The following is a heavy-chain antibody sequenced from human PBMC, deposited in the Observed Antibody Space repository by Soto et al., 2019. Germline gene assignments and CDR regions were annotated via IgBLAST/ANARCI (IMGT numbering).Heavy chain of an antibody. V-gene: IGHV3-9*01. J-gene: IGHJ4*02. CDR2: ISGNSDSI. Sequence: EVRLVESGGGLVQPGRSLRLSCAASGFTFDDYAMHWVRQVPGKGLEWVSGISGNSDSIVYADSVKGRFTISRDNAKNSLYLQMNSLRTEDTALYHCVKDSTTWHYFDYWGQGTLVTFSS. CDR3: VKDSTTWHYFDY. D-gene: IGHD2-21*01. CDR1: GFTFDDYA.